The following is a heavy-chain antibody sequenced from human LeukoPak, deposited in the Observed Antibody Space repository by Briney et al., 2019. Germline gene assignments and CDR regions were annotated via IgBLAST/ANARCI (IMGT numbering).Heavy chain of an antibody. J-gene: IGHJ4*02. CDR1: GFTFSSYA. CDR3: AKAERQQLVLSPFDY. V-gene: IGHV3-23*01. D-gene: IGHD6-13*01. Sequence: GGSLRLSCAASGFTFSSYAMSWVRQAPGKGLEWVSPMRGCGGGTYYEDSVKGRFTISRDNSKNTLYLQMNSLRAEDTAVYYCAKAERQQLVLSPFDYWGQGTLVTVSS. CDR2: MRGCGGGT.